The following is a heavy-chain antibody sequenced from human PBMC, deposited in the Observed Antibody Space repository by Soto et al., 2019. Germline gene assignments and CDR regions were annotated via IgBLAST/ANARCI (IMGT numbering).Heavy chain of an antibody. J-gene: IGHJ5*02. Sequence: GASVKVSCKASGYTFTKHDINWVRRATGHGLEWMGWMNPNTGNTVYAQKFQGRVTMTRNTSITTAYMELSSLRSDDTAVYYCARGQHYDFWSGYNWFDPWGQGALVTVSS. V-gene: IGHV1-8*01. CDR3: ARGQHYDFWSGYNWFDP. CDR2: MNPNTGNT. CDR1: GYTFTKHD. D-gene: IGHD3-3*01.